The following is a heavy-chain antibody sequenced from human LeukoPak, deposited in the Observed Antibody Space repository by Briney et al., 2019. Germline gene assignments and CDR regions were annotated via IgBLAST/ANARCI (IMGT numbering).Heavy chain of an antibody. Sequence: ASVKVSCKASGGTFSSYAISWVRQAPGQGLEWMGGIIPIFGTANYAQKFQGRVTITTDESTSTAYMELSSLRSEDTAVYYCARSDLPTAPYYYYYMDVWGKGTTVTVSS. J-gene: IGHJ6*03. D-gene: IGHD5/OR15-5a*01. CDR1: GGTFSSYA. V-gene: IGHV1-69*05. CDR2: IIPIFGTA. CDR3: ARSDLPTAPYYYYYMDV.